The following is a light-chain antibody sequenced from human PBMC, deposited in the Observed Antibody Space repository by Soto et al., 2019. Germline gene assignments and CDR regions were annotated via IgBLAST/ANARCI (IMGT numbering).Light chain of an antibody. Sequence: DTLMTQSPSSVSASVGDTVTITCRASESITGWLSWYQQKPGRAPKLLIYATARLQSGVPSRVSGSGSGTDFTVTISSLQPEDVAAYYCQQAMSIPLTFGGGTRVDMK. CDR2: ATA. V-gene: IGKV1-12*01. CDR1: ESITGW. CDR3: QQAMSIPLT. J-gene: IGKJ4*02.